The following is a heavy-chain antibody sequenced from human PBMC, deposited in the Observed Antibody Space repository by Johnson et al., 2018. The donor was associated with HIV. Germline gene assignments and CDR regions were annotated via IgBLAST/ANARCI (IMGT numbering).Heavy chain of an antibody. J-gene: IGHJ3*02. CDR3: AREYYDRSGYYYGGVSAFDI. D-gene: IGHD3-22*01. CDR1: GFTFDDYA. CDR2: ISWNSGSI. V-gene: IGHV3-9*01. Sequence: VQLVESGGGLVQPGGSLRLSCAASGFTFDDYAMHWVRQAPGKGLEWVSGISWNSGSIGYADSVKGRFTISRDNSKNTLYLQMNSLRAEDTAVYYCAREYYDRSGYYYGGVSAFDIWGQGTMVTVSS.